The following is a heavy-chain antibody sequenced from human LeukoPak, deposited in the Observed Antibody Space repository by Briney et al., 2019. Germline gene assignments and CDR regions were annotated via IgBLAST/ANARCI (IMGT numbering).Heavy chain of an antibody. D-gene: IGHD2-2*01. CDR2: IYHSSSA. Sequence: SETLSLTCAVSGYSISSGYQWAWIRQSPGKGLEWIGSIYHSSSAHYNPSLKGRVHISVETSKNQFSLKMYSVTAADTAVYYCARDPRWLTPDCTSTSCYENYFDPWGQGTLVTVSS. J-gene: IGHJ5*02. CDR1: GYSISSGYQ. CDR3: ARDPRWLTPDCTSTSCYENYFDP. V-gene: IGHV4-38-2*02.